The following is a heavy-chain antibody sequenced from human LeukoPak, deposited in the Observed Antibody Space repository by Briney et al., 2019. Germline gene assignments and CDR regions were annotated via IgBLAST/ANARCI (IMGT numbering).Heavy chain of an antibody. CDR3: ARAGLFGSGSSRDS. CDR2: INHSGST. Sequence: PSETLSLTCAVYGGAFRSYYWSWVRQPPGKGLEWIGEINHSGSTNYNPSLKSRITISVDTSKNQSFLKLRSVTAADTAVYYCARAGLFGSGSSRDSWGQGNLVTVSS. D-gene: IGHD3-10*01. J-gene: IGHJ4*02. V-gene: IGHV4-34*01. CDR1: GGAFRSYY.